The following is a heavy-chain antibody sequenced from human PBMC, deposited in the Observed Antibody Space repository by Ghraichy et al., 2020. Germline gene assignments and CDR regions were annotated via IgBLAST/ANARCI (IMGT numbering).Heavy chain of an antibody. Sequence: SETLSLTCTVSGGSISSYYWSWIRQLAGKGLEWIGRIYTSGSTNYNPSLKSRVTMSVDTSKNQFSLKLSSVTAADTAVYYCARDYYDSSGYYYGFDYWGQGTLVTVSS. J-gene: IGHJ4*02. CDR1: GGSISSYY. CDR2: IYTSGST. CDR3: ARDYYDSSGYYYGFDY. D-gene: IGHD3-22*01. V-gene: IGHV4-4*07.